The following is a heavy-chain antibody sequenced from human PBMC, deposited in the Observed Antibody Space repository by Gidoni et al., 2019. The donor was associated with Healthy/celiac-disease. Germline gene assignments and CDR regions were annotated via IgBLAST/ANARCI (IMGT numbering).Heavy chain of an antibody. D-gene: IGHD5-12*01. Sequence: QVQLVESGGGVVQPGGSLRLSCAASGFIFSSYAMHWVRQAPGKGLEWVAVISYDGSNKYYADSVKGRFTISRDNSKNTLYLQMNSLRAEDTAVYYCARDLVVATTTLDYWGQGTLVTVSS. CDR2: ISYDGSNK. CDR1: GFIFSSYA. V-gene: IGHV3-30-3*01. CDR3: ARDLVVATTTLDY. J-gene: IGHJ4*02.